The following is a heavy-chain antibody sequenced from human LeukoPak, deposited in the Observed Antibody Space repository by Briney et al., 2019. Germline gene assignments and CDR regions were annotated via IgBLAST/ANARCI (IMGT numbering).Heavy chain of an antibody. CDR1: GGSISSGSYY. V-gene: IGHV4-61*02. CDR2: IYTSGST. D-gene: IGHD3-22*01. CDR3: ARFSSYDDSSGYSRYYFDY. Sequence: SQTLSLTCTVSGGSISSGSYYWSWIRQPAGKGLEWIGRIYTSGSTNYNPSLKSRVTISVDTSKNQFSLKLSSVTAADTAVYYCARFSSYDDSSGYSRYYFDYWGQGTLVTVSS. J-gene: IGHJ4*02.